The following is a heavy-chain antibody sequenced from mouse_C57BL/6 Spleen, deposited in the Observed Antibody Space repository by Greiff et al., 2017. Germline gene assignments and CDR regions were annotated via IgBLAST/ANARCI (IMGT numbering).Heavy chain of an antibody. CDR1: GYAFSSYW. J-gene: IGHJ2*01. CDR2: IYPGDGDT. V-gene: IGHV1-80*01. Sequence: QVQLQQSGAELVQPGASVKISCKASGYAFSSYWMNWVKQRPGKGLEWIGQIYPGDGDTNYNGKFKGKATLNADKSSSTAYMQLSSLTSEDSAVYCCSRDGLRNFDYWGQGTTLTVSS. D-gene: IGHD2-4*01. CDR3: SRDGLRNFDY.